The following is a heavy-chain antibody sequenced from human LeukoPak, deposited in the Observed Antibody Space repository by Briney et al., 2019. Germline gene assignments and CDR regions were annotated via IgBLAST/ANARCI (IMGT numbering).Heavy chain of an antibody. D-gene: IGHD3-10*01. CDR3: AKVSMVRGIMGKYYYMDV. CDR2: IKQDGSEK. J-gene: IGHJ6*03. CDR1: GFTFSSYW. V-gene: IGHV3-7*03. Sequence: GGSLRLSCAASGFTFSSYWMSWVRQAPGKGLEWVANIKQDGSEKYYVDSVKGRFSISRDNSKNTLYLQMNSLRAEDTAVYYCAKVSMVRGIMGKYYYMDVWGKGTTVTVSS.